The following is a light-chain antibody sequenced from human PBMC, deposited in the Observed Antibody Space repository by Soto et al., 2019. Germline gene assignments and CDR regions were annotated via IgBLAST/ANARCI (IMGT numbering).Light chain of an antibody. CDR1: SSDIGRYTY. Sequence: QSALTQPASVSGSPGQSITISCTGTSSDIGRYTYVSWYQQHPGKAPKLMIYDVSDRPSGVSNRFSGSKSGNTASLTISGLQTEDEAEDYCISLTCSSALVVFGTGTKVTVL. CDR3: ISLTCSSALVV. J-gene: IGLJ1*01. CDR2: DVS. V-gene: IGLV2-14*03.